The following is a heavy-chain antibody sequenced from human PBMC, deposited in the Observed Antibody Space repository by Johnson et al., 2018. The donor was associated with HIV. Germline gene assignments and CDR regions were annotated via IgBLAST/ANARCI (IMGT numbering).Heavy chain of an antibody. V-gene: IGHV3-15*01. CDR3: ARAGVVDSYGSWKAFDI. Sequence: VQLVESGGGLVKPGGSLRLSCAASGFTFSNAWMTWVRQAPGKGLEWVGRIKSKTDGGTTDYAAPVKGRFTISRDDSKNTLYLQMNSLRAEDTAVYYCARAGVVDSYGSWKAFDIWGQGTLVTVSS. CDR1: GFTFSNAW. CDR2: IKSKTDGGTT. D-gene: IGHD3-10*01. J-gene: IGHJ3*02.